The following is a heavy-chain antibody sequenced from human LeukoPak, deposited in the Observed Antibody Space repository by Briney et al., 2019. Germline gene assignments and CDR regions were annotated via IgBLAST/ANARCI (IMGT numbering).Heavy chain of an antibody. D-gene: IGHD3-3*01. J-gene: IGHJ2*01. CDR3: ARAATIFGVVLFEHWYFDL. V-gene: IGHV1-69*06. CDR2: IIPIFGTA. Sequence: ASVKVSCKASGGTFSSYAISWVRQAPGQGLEWMGGIIPIFGTANYAQKFQGRVTITADKSTSTAYMELSSLRSEDTAVYYCARAATIFGVVLFEHWYFDLWGRGTLVTVSS. CDR1: GGTFSSYA.